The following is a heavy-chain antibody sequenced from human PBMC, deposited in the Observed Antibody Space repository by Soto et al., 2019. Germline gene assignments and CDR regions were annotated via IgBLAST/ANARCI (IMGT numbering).Heavy chain of an antibody. J-gene: IGHJ6*02. V-gene: IGHV2-5*02. Sequence: SGPTLVNPTQTLTLTCTFSGFSLSTGGVGVGWIRQPPGKALEWLALIYWDDDKRYSPSLKNRLTITKDTSKNQVVLTMTNMDPVDTATYFCTHRRHDQYYYVIDVWGQGTTVTVSS. CDR1: GFSLSTGGVG. D-gene: IGHD2-2*01. CDR3: THRRHDQYYYVIDV. CDR2: IYWDDDK.